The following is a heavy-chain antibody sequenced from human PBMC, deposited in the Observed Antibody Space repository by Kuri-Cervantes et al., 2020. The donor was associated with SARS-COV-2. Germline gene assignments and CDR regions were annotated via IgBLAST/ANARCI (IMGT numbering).Heavy chain of an antibody. V-gene: IGHV1-18*01. D-gene: IGHD5-18*01. CDR1: GYTFTSYG. Sequence: ASVKVSCKASGYTFTSYGISWVRQAPGQGLEWMGWISAYNGNTNYAQKFQGRVTMTGDTSISTAYMELSRLRSDDTAVYYCARAAMAVYYFDYWGQGTLVTVSS. CDR2: ISAYNGNT. CDR3: ARAAMAVYYFDY. J-gene: IGHJ4*02.